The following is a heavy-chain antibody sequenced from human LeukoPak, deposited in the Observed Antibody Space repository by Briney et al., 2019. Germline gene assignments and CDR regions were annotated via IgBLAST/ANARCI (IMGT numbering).Heavy chain of an antibody. J-gene: IGHJ4*02. D-gene: IGHD3-10*01. CDR1: GYTFTGYY. Sequence: ASVTVSCKASGYTFTGYYMHWVRQAPGQGLEWMGRINPNSGGTNYAQNFQGRVTMTRDTSISTAYMELSRLSSDDTAVYDCARKKENASGSYDYWGQGTLVTVSS. CDR3: ARKKENASGSYDY. CDR2: INPNSGGT. V-gene: IGHV1-2*06.